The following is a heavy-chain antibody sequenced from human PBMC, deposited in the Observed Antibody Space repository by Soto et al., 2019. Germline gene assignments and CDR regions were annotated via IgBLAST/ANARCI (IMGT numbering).Heavy chain of an antibody. J-gene: IGHJ5*02. V-gene: IGHV4-39*01. D-gene: IGHD6-6*01. CDR3: ARHFGSSYQGP. CDR2: IYYSGST. CDR1: GGSISSSSYY. Sequence: PSETLSLTCTVSGGSISSSSYYWGWIRQPPGKGLEWIGSIYYSGSTYYNPSLKSRVTISVDTSKNQFSLKLSSVTAADTAVYYCARHFGSSYQGPWGQGTLVTVSS.